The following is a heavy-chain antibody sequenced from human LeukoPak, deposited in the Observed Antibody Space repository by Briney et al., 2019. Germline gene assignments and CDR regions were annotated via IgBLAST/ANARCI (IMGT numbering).Heavy chain of an antibody. V-gene: IGHV1-2*02. CDR2: INPNSGGT. Sequence: ASVTVSCKASGYTFTGYYIHWVRQAPGQGLEWMGWINPNSGGTNYAQKFQGRVTMTRDTSISTAYMELSRLRSDDTAVYYCARVSIQLWFRLDYWGQGTLVTVSS. D-gene: IGHD5-18*01. CDR3: ARVSIQLWFRLDY. J-gene: IGHJ4*02. CDR1: GYTFTGYY.